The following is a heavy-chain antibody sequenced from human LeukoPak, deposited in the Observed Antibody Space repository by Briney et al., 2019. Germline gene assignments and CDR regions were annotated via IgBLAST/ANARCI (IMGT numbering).Heavy chain of an antibody. CDR1: GFTFSSYW. CDR3: ARPGGTYGHDAFDI. D-gene: IGHD4-17*01. J-gene: IGHJ3*02. V-gene: IGHV3-48*04. Sequence: PGGSLRLSCAASGFTFSSYWMSWVRQAPGKGLEWVSYISSSGSTIYYADSVKGRFTISRDNAKNSLYLQMNSLRAEDTAVYYCARPGGTYGHDAFDIWGQGTMVTVSS. CDR2: ISSSGSTI.